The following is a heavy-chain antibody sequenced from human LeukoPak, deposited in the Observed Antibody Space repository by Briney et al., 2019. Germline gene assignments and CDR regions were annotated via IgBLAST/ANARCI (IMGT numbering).Heavy chain of an antibody. Sequence: SETLSLTCTVSGGSISSSSFYWGWIRQPPGKGLEWIGSIYHSGSTYYNPSLKSRVTISVDTSKNQFSLKLSSVTAADTAVYYCARDAATPAFDIWGQGTMVTVSS. CDR3: ARDAATPAFDI. CDR2: IYHSGST. D-gene: IGHD2-15*01. J-gene: IGHJ3*02. V-gene: IGHV4-39*07. CDR1: GGSISSSSFY.